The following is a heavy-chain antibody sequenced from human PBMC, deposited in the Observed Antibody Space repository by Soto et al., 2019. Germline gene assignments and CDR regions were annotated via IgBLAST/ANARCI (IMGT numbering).Heavy chain of an antibody. J-gene: IGHJ4*02. D-gene: IGHD5-12*01. V-gene: IGHV3-23*01. CDR3: ATASGLDGYNKPNCCDY. Sequence: EVQLLESGGGLVQPGGSLRLSCAASGFNFSSYDMSWVRQPPGKGLEWVSAISGSGGSTYYADSVKSRFTISRDKSKNTLYLQMNGLRAEDTAVYYCATASGLDGYNKPNCCDYWGQGTMVVVSS. CDR2: ISGSGGST. CDR1: GFNFSSYD.